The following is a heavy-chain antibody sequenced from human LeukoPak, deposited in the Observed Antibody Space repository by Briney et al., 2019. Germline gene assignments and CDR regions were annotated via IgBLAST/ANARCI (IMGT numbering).Heavy chain of an antibody. CDR1: SGSFRTYY. V-gene: IGHV4-59*12. CDR3: ASVPHYYDASGYPRCDY. D-gene: IGHD3-22*01. Sequence: PSETLSLTCTVSSGSFRTYYWSWIRQPPGKGLEWIGYIFYNEGTSYNPSLKSRVTISVDTSNNQLSLKLSSVTAADTAVFYCASVPHYYDASGYPRCDYWGQGTLVTVSS. CDR2: IFYNEGT. J-gene: IGHJ4*02.